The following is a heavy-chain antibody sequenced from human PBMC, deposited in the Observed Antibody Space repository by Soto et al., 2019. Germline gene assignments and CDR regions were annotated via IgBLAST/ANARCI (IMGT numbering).Heavy chain of an antibody. J-gene: IGHJ1*01. Sequence: ASVKVSCKASGGTFSSYTISWVRQAPGQGLEWMGRIIPILGIANYAQKFQGRVTITADKSTSTAYMELSSLRSEDTAVYYCATYYLHDYGDLPHAEYFQHWGQGTLVTVSS. CDR2: IIPILGIA. D-gene: IGHD4-17*01. V-gene: IGHV1-69*02. CDR1: GGTFSSYT. CDR3: ATYYLHDYGDLPHAEYFQH.